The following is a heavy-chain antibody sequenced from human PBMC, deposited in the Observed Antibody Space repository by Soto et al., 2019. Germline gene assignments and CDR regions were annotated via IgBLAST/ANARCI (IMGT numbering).Heavy chain of an antibody. D-gene: IGHD5-18*01. J-gene: IGHJ4*02. CDR2: ISSSSSTI. V-gene: IGHV3-48*02. CDR1: GFTFSSYS. Sequence: GGSLRLSCAASGFTFSSYSMNWVRQAPGKGLEWVSYISSSSSTIYYADSVKGRFTISRDNAKNSLYLQMNSLRDEDTAVYYCARETTEDTAMVPDYWGQGTLVTVSS. CDR3: ARETTEDTAMVPDY.